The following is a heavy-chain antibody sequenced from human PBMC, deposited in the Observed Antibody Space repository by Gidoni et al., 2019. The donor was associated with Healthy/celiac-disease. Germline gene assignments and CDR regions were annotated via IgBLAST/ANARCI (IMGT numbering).Heavy chain of an antibody. V-gene: IGHV5-10-1*03. CDR3: ARHVDSSSWYSHNWFDP. J-gene: IGHJ5*02. CDR1: GYSFTSYW. CDR2: IDPSDSYT. D-gene: IGHD6-13*01. Sequence: EVQLVQSGAEVKKPGESLRISCKGSGYSFTSYWISWVRQMPGQGLEWLGRIDPSDSYTNYSPSFQGHVTISADKSISTAYLQWSSLKASDTAMYYCARHVDSSSWYSHNWFDPWGQGTLVTVSS.